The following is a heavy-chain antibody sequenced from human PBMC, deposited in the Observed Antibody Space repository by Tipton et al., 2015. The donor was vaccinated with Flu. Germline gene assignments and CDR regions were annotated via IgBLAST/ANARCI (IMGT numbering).Heavy chain of an antibody. D-gene: IGHD3-22*01. CDR3: ARRSSITMIVVVTRRGYNWFDP. CDR2: INHSGST. V-gene: IGHV4-34*01. J-gene: IGHJ5*02. CDR1: GGSFSGYY. Sequence: TLSLTCAVYGGSFSGYYWSWIRQPPGKGLEWIGEINHSGSTNYNPSLKSRVTISVDTSKNQFSLKLSSVTAADTAVYYCARRSSITMIVVVTRRGYNWFDPWGQGTLVTVSS.